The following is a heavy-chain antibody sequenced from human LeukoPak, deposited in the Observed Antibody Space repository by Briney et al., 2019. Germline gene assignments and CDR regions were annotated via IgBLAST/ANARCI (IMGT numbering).Heavy chain of an antibody. V-gene: IGHV4-59*08. J-gene: IGHJ3*02. Sequence: SETLSLTCTVSGGSISSYYWSWIRQPPGKGLEWIGYIYYSGCTNYNPSLKSRVTISVDTSKNQFSLKLSSVTAADTAVYYCARHGYDFWSGWAFDIWGQGTMVTVSS. D-gene: IGHD3-3*01. CDR2: IYYSGCT. CDR1: GGSISSYY. CDR3: ARHGYDFWSGWAFDI.